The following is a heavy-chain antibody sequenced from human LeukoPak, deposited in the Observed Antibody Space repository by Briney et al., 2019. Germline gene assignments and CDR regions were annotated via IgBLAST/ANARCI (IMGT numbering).Heavy chain of an antibody. CDR3: ATKTAGSAAAGTWDYYYYYMDV. CDR2: IIPIFDRP. V-gene: IGHV1-69*01. CDR1: GDTFSSYA. J-gene: IGHJ6*03. Sequence: SVKVACKASGDTFSSYAISWVPQAPGQGLEWMGAIIPIFDRPNYAQRFQGRVSITADESTRTAYMDLSSLRFEDTPVYYCATKTAGSAAAGTWDYYYYYMDVWGKGTTVTVSS. D-gene: IGHD6-13*01.